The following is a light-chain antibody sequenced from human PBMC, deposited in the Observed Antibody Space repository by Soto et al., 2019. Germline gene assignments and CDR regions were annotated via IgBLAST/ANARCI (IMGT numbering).Light chain of an antibody. CDR3: SSYTSSSTLGV. Sequence: QSVLTQPASVSGSPGQSITISCTGTSRDVGGYNYVSWYQQHPGKAPKLMIYEVSNRPSGGSNRFSGSNSGNTASLTISGLQAEDEAHYYCSSYTSSSTLGVFGTGTKVTVL. J-gene: IGLJ1*01. CDR2: EVS. V-gene: IGLV2-14*01. CDR1: SRDVGGYNY.